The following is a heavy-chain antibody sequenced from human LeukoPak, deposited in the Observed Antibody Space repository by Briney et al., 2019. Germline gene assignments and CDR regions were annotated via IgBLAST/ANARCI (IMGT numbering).Heavy chain of an antibody. CDR2: INHSGST. J-gene: IGHJ6*03. CDR1: GGSFSGYY. V-gene: IGHV4-34*01. D-gene: IGHD6-13*01. CDR3: ARGRGDSSSWYSYYYYYMDV. Sequence: KPSETLSLTCAVYGGSFSGYYWSWIRQPPGKGLEWIGEINHSGSTNYNPSLKRRVTISVDTSKNQFSLKLSSVTAADTAVYYCARGRGDSSSWYSYYYYYMDVWGKGTTVTVSS.